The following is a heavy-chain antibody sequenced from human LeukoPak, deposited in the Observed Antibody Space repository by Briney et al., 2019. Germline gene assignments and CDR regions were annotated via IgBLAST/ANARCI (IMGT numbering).Heavy chain of an antibody. V-gene: IGHV4-38-2*01. CDR3: ARGPYGSGSYPYYFDY. Sequence: SDTLSLTCGVSGYSISSACYWGWIRQPPGKGLEWIGSIYHRGSIYSNPSVKSRVTISVDTSKNQFSLKVTSMTAADTAVYFCARGPYGSGSYPYYFDYWGQGTLVTVSS. CDR1: GYSISSACY. CDR2: IYHRGSI. D-gene: IGHD3-10*01. J-gene: IGHJ4*02.